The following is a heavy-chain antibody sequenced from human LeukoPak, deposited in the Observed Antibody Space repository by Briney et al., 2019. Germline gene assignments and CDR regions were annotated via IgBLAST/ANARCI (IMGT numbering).Heavy chain of an antibody. J-gene: IGHJ5*02. V-gene: IGHV3-73*01. Sequence: PGGSLRLSCAASGFTFSGSAMHWVRQASGKGLEWVGRIRTKPNNYATAYAASVKGRFTISRDDSKNTAYLQMNSLKTEDTAVYYCARGGYGVVVTAAWGFDPWGQGTLVTVSS. CDR1: GFTFSGSA. CDR3: ARGGYGVVVTAAWGFDP. D-gene: IGHD2-21*02. CDR2: IRTKPNNYAT.